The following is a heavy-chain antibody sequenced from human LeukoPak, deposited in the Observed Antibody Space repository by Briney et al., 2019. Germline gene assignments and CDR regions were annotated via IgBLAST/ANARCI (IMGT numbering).Heavy chain of an antibody. CDR3: ARQTEWLRLLSFDY. Sequence: SETLSLTCTVSGGSISSSSYYWGWIRQPPGKGLEWIGSIYYSGSTYYNPSLKSRVTISVDTSKNQFSLKLSSVTAADTAVYYCARQTEWLRLLSFDYWGQGTLVTASS. CDR1: GGSISSSSYY. CDR2: IYYSGST. J-gene: IGHJ4*02. D-gene: IGHD5-12*01. V-gene: IGHV4-39*01.